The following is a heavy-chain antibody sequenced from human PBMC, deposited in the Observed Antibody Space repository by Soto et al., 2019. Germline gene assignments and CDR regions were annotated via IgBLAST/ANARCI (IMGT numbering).Heavy chain of an antibody. Sequence: PSETLSLTCSVSGGSISGYDWSWIRQPPGKGLEWIGYIYYSGSTNYNPSLKSRVTISVDTSKNQFSLKLSSVTAADTAVYYCARHMYYDFWSGYGPDYWGQGTLVTVSS. CDR1: GGSISGYD. J-gene: IGHJ4*02. V-gene: IGHV4-59*08. D-gene: IGHD3-3*01. CDR3: ARHMYYDFWSGYGPDY. CDR2: IYYSGST.